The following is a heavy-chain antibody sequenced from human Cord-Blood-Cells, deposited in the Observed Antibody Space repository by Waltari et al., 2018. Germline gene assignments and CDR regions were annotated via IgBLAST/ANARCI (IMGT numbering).Heavy chain of an antibody. CDR1: GSTFTAYY. Sequence: QVQLVPSGAEVKKPGASVTVSCKASGSTFTAYYIHWVRQAPGQGLEWMGWINPNSGGTNYAQKFQGRVTMTRDTSISTAYMELSRLRSDDTAVYYCARGPYSSSCLDYWGQGTLVTVSS. CDR2: INPNSGGT. D-gene: IGHD6-13*01. J-gene: IGHJ4*02. V-gene: IGHV1-2*02. CDR3: ARGPYSSSCLDY.